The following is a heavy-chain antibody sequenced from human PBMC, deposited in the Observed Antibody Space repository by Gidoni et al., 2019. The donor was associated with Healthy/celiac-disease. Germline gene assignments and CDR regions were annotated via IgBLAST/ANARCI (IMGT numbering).Heavy chain of an antibody. CDR3: ARDSRGIAARLSYYYYYMDV. D-gene: IGHD6-6*01. J-gene: IGHJ6*03. V-gene: IGHV3-11*06. CDR2: ISSSSSYT. Sequence: QVQLVESGGGLVKPGGSLRLACAASGFTFSDYYMSWIRQAPGKGLEWVSYISSSSSYTNYADSVKGRFTISRDNAKNSLYLQMNSLRAEDTAVYYCARDSRGIAARLSYYYYYMDVWGKGTTVTVSS. CDR1: GFTFSDYY.